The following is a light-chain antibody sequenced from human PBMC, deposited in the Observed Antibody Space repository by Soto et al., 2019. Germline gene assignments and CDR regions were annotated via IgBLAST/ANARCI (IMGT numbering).Light chain of an antibody. J-gene: IGKJ1*01. V-gene: IGKV3-11*01. CDR2: DTS. CDR1: QSVSSY. Sequence: EIVVTQSPATLSLSPGERATLSCRASQSVSSYLDWYQQKPGQAPRLLIYDTSSRATGIPDRFSGSGSGTDFTLTISSLEAEDFAVYYCLHLINWACTFGQGTKVDIK. CDR3: LHLINWACT.